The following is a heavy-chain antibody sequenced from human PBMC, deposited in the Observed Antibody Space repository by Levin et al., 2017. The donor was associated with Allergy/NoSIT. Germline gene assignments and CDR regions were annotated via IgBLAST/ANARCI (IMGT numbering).Heavy chain of an antibody. CDR3: AAKGDFDY. CDR1: GFTFSSYG. J-gene: IGHJ4*02. V-gene: IGHV3-30*02. CDR2: IVSDGSHK. Sequence: PSGGSLRLSCEVSGFTFSSYGMQWVRQAPGEGLEWVAIIVSDGSHKYYGDSVKGRFTISRDNSKNTLFLQMDSLRPEDTAVYYCAAKGDFDYWGQGTLVTVSS. D-gene: IGHD3-16*01.